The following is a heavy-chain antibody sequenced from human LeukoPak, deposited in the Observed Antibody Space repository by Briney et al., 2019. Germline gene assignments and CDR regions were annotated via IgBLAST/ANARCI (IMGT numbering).Heavy chain of an antibody. Sequence: KFQGRVTITRDTSASTAYMELSSLRSEDTSVYYCARGAYSSSWYGDYWGQGTLVTVSS. J-gene: IGHJ4*02. CDR3: ARGAYSSSWYGDY. V-gene: IGHV1-3*01. D-gene: IGHD6-13*01.